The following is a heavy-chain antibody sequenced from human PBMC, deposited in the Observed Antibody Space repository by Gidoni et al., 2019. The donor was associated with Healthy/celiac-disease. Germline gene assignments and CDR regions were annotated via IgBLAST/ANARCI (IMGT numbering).Heavy chain of an antibody. CDR1: GFPFSSYA. CDR2: ISGSGGST. D-gene: IGHD2-15*01. J-gene: IGHJ3*02. Sequence: EVQLLESGGGLVQPGGSLRLSCAASGFPFSSYAMSWVRQAPGKGLEWGSAISGSGGSTYYADSVKGRFTISRDNSKNTLYLQMNSLRAEDTAVYYCAKDLGYSHDAFDIWGQGTMVTVSS. V-gene: IGHV3-23*01. CDR3: AKDLGYSHDAFDI.